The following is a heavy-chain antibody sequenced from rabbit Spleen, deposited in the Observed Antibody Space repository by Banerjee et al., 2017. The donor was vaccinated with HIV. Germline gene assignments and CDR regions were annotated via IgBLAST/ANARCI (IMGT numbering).Heavy chain of an antibody. CDR2: IYTGSGST. V-gene: IGHV1S40*01. CDR3: ARSINWSNRGLNL. J-gene: IGHJ3*01. D-gene: IGHD1-1*01. CDR1: GFSFSNNYW. Sequence: QSLEESGGDLVKPEGSLTLTCTASGFSFSNNYWMCWVRQAPGKGLEWIACIYTGSGSTYYANWAKGRFTISKTSSTTVTLQMTSLTAADTATYFCARSINWSNRGLNLRGQGTLVTVS.